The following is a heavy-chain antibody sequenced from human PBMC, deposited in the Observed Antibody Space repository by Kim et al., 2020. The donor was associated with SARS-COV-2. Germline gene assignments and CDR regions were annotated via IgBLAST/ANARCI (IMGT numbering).Heavy chain of an antibody. CDR3: ARGSAAGLFDY. Sequence: SETLSLTCTVSGGSISSSSYYWGWIRQPPGKGLESIGSIYYSGSTYYNPSLKSRVTISVDTSKNQFSLKLSSVTAADTAVYYCARGSAAGLFDYWGQGT. D-gene: IGHD6-13*01. J-gene: IGHJ4*02. CDR1: GGSISSSSYY. CDR2: IYYSGST. V-gene: IGHV4-39*07.